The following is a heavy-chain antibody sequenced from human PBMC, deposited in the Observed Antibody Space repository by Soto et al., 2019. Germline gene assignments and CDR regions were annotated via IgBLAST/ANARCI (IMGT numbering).Heavy chain of an antibody. D-gene: IGHD5-18*01. CDR1: GYTFTSYG. Sequence: ASVKVSCKASGYTFTSYGISWVRQAPGQGLEWMGWISAYNGNTNYAQKLQGRVTMTTDTSTSTAYMELGSLRSDDTAVYYCARDVDTAMVTTDAFDIWGQGTMVTVSS. J-gene: IGHJ3*02. CDR2: ISAYNGNT. V-gene: IGHV1-18*01. CDR3: ARDVDTAMVTTDAFDI.